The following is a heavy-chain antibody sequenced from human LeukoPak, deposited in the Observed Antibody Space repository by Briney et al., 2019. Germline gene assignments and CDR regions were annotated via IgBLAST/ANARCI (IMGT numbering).Heavy chain of an antibody. CDR1: GYTFTSYD. V-gene: IGHV1-8*01. J-gene: IGHJ3*02. CDR2: MNPNSGNT. Sequence: ASVNVSCKASGYTFTSYDINWVRQATGQGLEWMGWMNPNSGNTGYAQKFQGRVTLTRNISISTAYMELSSLRSEDTAVYYCARVSRLMGYAFDIWGQGTMVAVSS. D-gene: IGHD2-8*01. CDR3: ARVSRLMGYAFDI.